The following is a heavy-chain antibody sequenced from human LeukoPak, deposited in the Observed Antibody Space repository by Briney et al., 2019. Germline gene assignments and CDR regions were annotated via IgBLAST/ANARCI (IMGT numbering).Heavy chain of an antibody. Sequence: SETLSLTCTISGDSTSSDRYYGGWVRQPPGKGLEWIGNIYYSGSTYYNPSLKSRVTMSVDTSKNQFFLKLNSVTAADTTVYYCARGRPYTGGYHLDYWGQGTLVTVSP. CDR1: GDSTSSDRYY. D-gene: IGHD1-26*01. J-gene: IGHJ4*02. CDR3: ARGRPYTGGYHLDY. CDR2: IYYSGST. V-gene: IGHV4-39*01.